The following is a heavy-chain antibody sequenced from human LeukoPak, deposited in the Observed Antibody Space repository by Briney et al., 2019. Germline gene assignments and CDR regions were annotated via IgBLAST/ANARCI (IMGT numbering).Heavy chain of an antibody. Sequence: SETLSLTCTVSGGSISSYNWSWIRQPPGKGLEWIGYIYYSGSTNYNPSLKSRVTISVDTSKNQFSLKLSSVTAADTAVYYCAREGGLVPAAENWFDPWGQGTLVTVSS. J-gene: IGHJ5*02. V-gene: IGHV4-59*01. CDR1: GGSISSYN. D-gene: IGHD2-2*01. CDR3: AREGGLVPAAENWFDP. CDR2: IYYSGST.